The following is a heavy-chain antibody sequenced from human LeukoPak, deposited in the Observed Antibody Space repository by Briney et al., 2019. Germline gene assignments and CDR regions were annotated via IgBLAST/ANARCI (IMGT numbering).Heavy chain of an antibody. D-gene: IGHD1-1*01. J-gene: IGHJ4*02. Sequence: ASETLSLTCTVSGGSISSSSYYWGWIRQPPGKGLEWIGSIYYSGSTYYNPSLKSRVTISVDTSKNQFSLKLSSVTAADTAVYYCARERLDEQGGDYWGQGTLVTVSS. CDR2: IYYSGST. CDR3: ARERLDEQGGDY. CDR1: GGSISSSSYY. V-gene: IGHV4-39*07.